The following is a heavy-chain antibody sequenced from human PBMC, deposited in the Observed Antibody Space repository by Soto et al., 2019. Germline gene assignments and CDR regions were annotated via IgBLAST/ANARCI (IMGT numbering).Heavy chain of an antibody. V-gene: IGHV4-39*01. Sequence: QLQLQESGPGLVKPSETLSLTCTVSGGSLSVSGYYWGWIRQSPGTGLEWIATISHTGTTFYNPSLRSRVTISIDTSKRQFSLSLSSVTAADTADDYCARLGDWSVFHQWGQGTLVTFSS. CDR1: GGSLSVSGYY. CDR2: ISHTGTT. D-gene: IGHD2-21*02. CDR3: ARLGDWSVFHQ. J-gene: IGHJ1*01.